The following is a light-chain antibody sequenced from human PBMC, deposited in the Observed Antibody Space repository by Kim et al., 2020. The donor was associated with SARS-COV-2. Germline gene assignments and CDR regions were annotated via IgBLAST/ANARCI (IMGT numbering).Light chain of an antibody. J-gene: IGLJ3*02. CDR3: QSYDGDNPWV. CDR1: SGSIASNF. V-gene: IGLV6-57*03. CDR2: KDK. Sequence: NFMLAQPHSVSASPGKTVTISCTRSSGSIASNFVQWYHQRPGSAPTIVIYKDKNRPSGVPDRFSGSIDSSSNSASLTISGLETEDEADYYCQSYDGDNPWVFGGGTQLTVL.